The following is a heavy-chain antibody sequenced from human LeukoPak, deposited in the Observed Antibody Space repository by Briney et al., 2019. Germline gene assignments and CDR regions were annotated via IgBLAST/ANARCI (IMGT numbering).Heavy chain of an antibody. CDR1: ELTVSRNY. Sequence: SGGSLRLSCTASELTVSRNYMLWVRQAPGKGLEWVSLIFSNGDTHYADSVKGRFTISRDTSKNTVYLQMNSLRVEDTAMYYCTRDQMNYWGQGTLVTVSS. CDR2: IFSNGDT. CDR3: TRDQMNY. V-gene: IGHV3-53*01. J-gene: IGHJ4*02. D-gene: IGHD5-24*01.